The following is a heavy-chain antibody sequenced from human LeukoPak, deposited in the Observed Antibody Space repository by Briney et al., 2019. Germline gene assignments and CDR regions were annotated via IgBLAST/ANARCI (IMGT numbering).Heavy chain of an antibody. J-gene: IGHJ4*02. D-gene: IGHD5-18*01. CDR2: ISYDGSNK. Sequence: GGSLRLSCAASGFTLSSYAMHWVRQAPGKGLEWVALISYDGSNKYYADSVKGRFTISRDNSKNTLYLQMNSLRAEDTAVYYCARDTKVYTYGYFPDYWGQGTLVTVSS. CDR3: ARDTKVYTYGYFPDY. V-gene: IGHV3-30*01. CDR1: GFTLSSYA.